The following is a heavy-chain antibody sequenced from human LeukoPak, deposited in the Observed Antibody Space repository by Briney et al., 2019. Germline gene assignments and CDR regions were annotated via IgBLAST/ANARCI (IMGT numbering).Heavy chain of an antibody. D-gene: IGHD3-10*01. CDR2: ISSSSSYI. J-gene: IGHJ6*02. Sequence: GGSLRLSCAASGFTFSSYSMNWVRQAPGKGLEWVSSISSSSSYIYYADSVKGRFTISRDNAKNSLYLQMNSLRAEDTAVHDCARDGTMVYGMDVWGQGTTVTVSS. CDR1: GFTFSSYS. CDR3: ARDGTMVYGMDV. V-gene: IGHV3-21*01.